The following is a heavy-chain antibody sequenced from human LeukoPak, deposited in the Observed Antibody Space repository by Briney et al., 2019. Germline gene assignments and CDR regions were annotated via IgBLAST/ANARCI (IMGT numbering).Heavy chain of an antibody. V-gene: IGHV3-11*04. CDR2: ISSSGRTI. J-gene: IGHJ4*02. Sequence: KPGGSLRLSCAASGFTVSSNYMSWVRQAPGKGLEWVSYISSSGRTIYYAESVKGRFTISRDNAKNSLYLQMNSLRAEDTAVYYCARVASRGQEDYWGQGTLVTVSS. D-gene: IGHD5-12*01. CDR3: ARVASRGQEDY. CDR1: GFTVSSNY.